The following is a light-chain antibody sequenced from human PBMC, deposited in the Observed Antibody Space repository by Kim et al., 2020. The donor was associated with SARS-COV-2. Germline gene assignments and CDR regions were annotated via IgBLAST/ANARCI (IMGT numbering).Light chain of an antibody. Sequence: SVSPGESATLSRRASQSVSSSLAWYQQKLGQAPRLLIYGASTRATGIPDRFSGSGSGTEFTLTISSLQSEDFAVYYCQQYNDWWTFGQGTKVDIK. CDR3: QQYNDWWT. V-gene: IGKV3-15*01. CDR2: GAS. CDR1: QSVSSS. J-gene: IGKJ1*01.